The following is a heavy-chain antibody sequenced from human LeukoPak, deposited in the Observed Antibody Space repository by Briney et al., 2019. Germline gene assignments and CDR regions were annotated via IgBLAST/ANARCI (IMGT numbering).Heavy chain of an antibody. V-gene: IGHV4-34*01. CDR2: INHSGST. Sequence: PSGTLSLTCAVYGVSFSGYSWSWIRQPPGKGLEWMGEINHSGSTKYNPSLKSRVTISVDTSKNKFSLQLSSVTAADTAVYYCARGPSITIFGVVISRVNWFDPWGQETLVTVSS. D-gene: IGHD3-3*01. J-gene: IGHJ5*02. CDR1: GVSFSGYS. CDR3: ARGPSITIFGVVISRVNWFDP.